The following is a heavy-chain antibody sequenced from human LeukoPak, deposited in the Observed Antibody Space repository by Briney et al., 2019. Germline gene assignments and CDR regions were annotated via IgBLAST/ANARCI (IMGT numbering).Heavy chain of an antibody. D-gene: IGHD1-26*01. Sequence: GGSLRLSCAATGFTFSESWMSWVRQAPGKGLEWVSVIYSGGSTYYADSVKGRFTISRDNSKNTLYLQMNSLRAEDTAVYYCAREGIVGATGAGYFDYWGQGTLVTVSS. CDR2: IYSGGST. CDR3: AREGIVGATGAGYFDY. J-gene: IGHJ4*02. CDR1: GFTFSESW. V-gene: IGHV3-53*01.